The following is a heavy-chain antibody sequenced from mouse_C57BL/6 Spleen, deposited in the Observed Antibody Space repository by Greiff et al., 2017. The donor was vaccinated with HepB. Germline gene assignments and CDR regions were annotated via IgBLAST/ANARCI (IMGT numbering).Heavy chain of an antibody. CDR3: ARSFYYGSSIAMDY. Sequence: EVQLVESGGGLVQPGGSLSLSCAASGFTFTDYYMSWVRQPPGKALEWLGFIRNKANGYTTEYSASVKGRFTISRDNSQSILYLQMNALRDEDSATYYCARSFYYGSSIAMDYWGQGTSVTVSS. CDR2: IRNKANGYTT. CDR1: GFTFTDYY. J-gene: IGHJ4*01. V-gene: IGHV7-3*01. D-gene: IGHD1-1*01.